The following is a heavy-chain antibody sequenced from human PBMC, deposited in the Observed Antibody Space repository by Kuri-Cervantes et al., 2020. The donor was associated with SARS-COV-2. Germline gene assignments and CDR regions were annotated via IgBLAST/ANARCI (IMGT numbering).Heavy chain of an antibody. CDR3: ARNPRAYGGYDP. J-gene: IGHJ5*02. CDR1: GFTFSSYS. Sequence: GESLKISCAASGFTFSSYSMNWVRQAPGKGLEWVSSSSSSSSYIYYADSVKGRFTISRDNAKNSLYLQMNSLRAEDTAVYYRARNPRAYGGYDPWGQGTLVTVSS. V-gene: IGHV3-21*01. D-gene: IGHD3-10*01. CDR2: SSSSSSYI.